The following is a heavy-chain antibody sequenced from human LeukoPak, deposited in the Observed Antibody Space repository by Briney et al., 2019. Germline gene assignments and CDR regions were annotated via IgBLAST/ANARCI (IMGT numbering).Heavy chain of an antibody. D-gene: IGHD3-10*01. J-gene: IGHJ5*02. CDR2: IYYRGTT. CDR1: GDSITSGSYY. CDR3: AKSLYGSGSYYNWFDP. V-gene: IGHV4-39*07. Sequence: SETLSLTCTVSGDSITSGSYYWGWVRQPPGKGLEWLGTIYYRGTTYYNPSLKRRVTISLDTSKNQFSLKLSSVTAADTAVYYCAKSLYGSGSYYNWFDPWGQGTLVTVSS.